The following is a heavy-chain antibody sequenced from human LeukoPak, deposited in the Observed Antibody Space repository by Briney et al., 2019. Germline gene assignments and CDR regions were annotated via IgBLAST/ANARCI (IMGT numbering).Heavy chain of an antibody. J-gene: IGHJ4*02. CDR3: AKDRPPYYYDSSGYQDY. CDR1: GFTFDDYA. Sequence: GGSLRLSCAAAGFTFDDYAMHWVRQAPGKGLEWVSLISGDGGSTYYADSVKGRFTISRDNSKNALYLQMNSLRTEDTALYYCAKDRPPYYYDSSGYQDYWGQGTLVTVSS. D-gene: IGHD3-22*01. CDR2: ISGDGGST. V-gene: IGHV3-43*02.